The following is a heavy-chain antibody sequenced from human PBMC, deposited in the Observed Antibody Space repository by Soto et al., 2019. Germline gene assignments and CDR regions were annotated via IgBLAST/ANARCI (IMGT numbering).Heavy chain of an antibody. CDR3: ARHTPAISISDH. J-gene: IGHJ4*02. CDR2: IYYSGST. V-gene: IGHV4-59*08. CDR1: GGSISSYY. D-gene: IGHD2-15*01. Sequence: PSETLSLTCTVSGGSISSYYRSWIRQPPGKGLEWIGYIYYSGSTNYNPSLKSRVTISVDTSKNQFSLKLSSVTAADTAVYYCARHTPAISISDHWGQGTLVTVSS.